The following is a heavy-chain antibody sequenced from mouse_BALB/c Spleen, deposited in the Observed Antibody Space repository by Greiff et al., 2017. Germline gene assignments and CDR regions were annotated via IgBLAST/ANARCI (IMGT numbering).Heavy chain of an antibody. J-gene: IGHJ1*01. Sequence: VQLQQSGAELARPGASVKMSCTASGYTFTSYTMHWVNQRPGQGLEWIGYINPSSGYTNYNQKFKDKATLTADKSSSTAYMQLSSLTSEDSAVYYCAGTFTKVGGHWYFEVWGEGTTVTVSS. D-gene: IGHD1-1*01. CDR3: AGTFTKVGGHWYFEV. CDR2: INPSSGYT. CDR1: GYTFTSYT. V-gene: IGHV1-4*01.